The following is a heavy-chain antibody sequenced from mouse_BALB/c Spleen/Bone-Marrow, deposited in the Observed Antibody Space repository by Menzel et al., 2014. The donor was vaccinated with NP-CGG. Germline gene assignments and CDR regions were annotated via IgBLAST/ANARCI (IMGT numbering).Heavy chain of an antibody. Sequence: VQLQQSGAELARPGASVKMSCKASGYTFISYTMHWVKQRPGQGLEWIGYITPNSDHTNYNQKFKDRATLTADKSSSTAYMQLSSLTSEDSAIYYCSRSTFAHVMDSWGQGTSVTVSS. D-gene: IGHD4-1*02. V-gene: IGHV1-4*01. J-gene: IGHJ4*01. CDR1: GYTFISYT. CDR2: ITPNSDHT. CDR3: SRSTFAHVMDS.